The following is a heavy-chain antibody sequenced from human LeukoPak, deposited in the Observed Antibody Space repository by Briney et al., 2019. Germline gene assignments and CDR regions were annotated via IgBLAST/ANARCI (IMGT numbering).Heavy chain of an antibody. V-gene: IGHV5-51*01. J-gene: IGHJ4*02. Sequence: GESLKISCKGSGYNFTNYWIGWVRQMPGKGLGWMGIIYPGDSDTRYSPSFQGQVTISADKSIKTAYLQWSSLKASDTAMYYCARPYFDSSGYYFDYWGQRTLVTVSS. CDR3: ARPYFDSSGYYFDY. CDR1: GYNFTNYW. CDR2: IYPGDSDT. D-gene: IGHD3-22*01.